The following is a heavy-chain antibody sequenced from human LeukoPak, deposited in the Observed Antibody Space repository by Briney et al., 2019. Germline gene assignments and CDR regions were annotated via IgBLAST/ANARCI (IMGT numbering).Heavy chain of an antibody. Sequence: SETLSLSCTVSGGAISNYYWSWIRQSAGKGLEWIGQIYGSGGTNYNPSLKSRVTMSTDRSKNQISLRLSSVTAADTAIYYCARNRSNDYGEVPFDIWGQGTMVSASS. CDR3: ARNRSNDYGEVPFDI. CDR2: IYGSGGT. CDR1: GGAISNYY. D-gene: IGHD4-17*01. V-gene: IGHV4-4*07. J-gene: IGHJ3*02.